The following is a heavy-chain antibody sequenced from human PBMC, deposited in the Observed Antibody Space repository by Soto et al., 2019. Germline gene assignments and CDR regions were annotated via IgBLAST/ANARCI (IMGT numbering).Heavy chain of an antibody. D-gene: IGHD6-19*01. J-gene: IGHJ1*01. CDR3: ARVYSSGWYGGYFQH. CDR1: GYTFTGYY. V-gene: IGHV1-2*04. Sequence: ASVKVSCKASGYTFTGYYMHWVRQAPGKELAWMGWIYPNSGGTNYAPKFQGWVTMTRDTSISTAYMELSRLRSDDTAVYDCARVYSSGWYGGYFQHWGQGTMVTVSS. CDR2: IYPNSGGT.